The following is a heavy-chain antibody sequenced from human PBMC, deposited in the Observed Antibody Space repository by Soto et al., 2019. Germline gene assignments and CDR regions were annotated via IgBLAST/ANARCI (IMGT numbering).Heavy chain of an antibody. D-gene: IGHD5-18*01. J-gene: IGHJ4*02. CDR2: IKQDGSEK. CDR1: GGPLSGYG. Sequence: GGPLRRSCAASGGPLSGYGMSLVRPAPGKGLEWVANIKQDGSEKYYVDSVKGRFTISRDNAKNSLYLQMNSLRAEDTAVYYCARGWSYGSPFDYWGQGTLVTVS. CDR3: ARGWSYGSPFDY. V-gene: IGHV3-7*01.